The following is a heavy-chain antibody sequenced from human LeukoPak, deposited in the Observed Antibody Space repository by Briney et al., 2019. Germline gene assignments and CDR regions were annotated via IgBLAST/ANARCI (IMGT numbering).Heavy chain of an antibody. CDR2: ISWNSGRI. J-gene: IGHJ4*02. D-gene: IGHD5-24*01. CDR3: AKALLGYNYPDYFDY. Sequence: GGSLRLSRAASGFTFDDYAMHWVRQAPGKGLEWVSGISWNSGRIDYADSVKGRFTISRDNAKNSLYLQMNSLRAEDTALYYCAKALLGYNYPDYFDYWGQGTLVTVSS. V-gene: IGHV3-9*01. CDR1: GFTFDDYA.